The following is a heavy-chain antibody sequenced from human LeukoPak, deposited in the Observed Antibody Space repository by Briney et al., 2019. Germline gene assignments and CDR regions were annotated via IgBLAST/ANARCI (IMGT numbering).Heavy chain of an antibody. V-gene: IGHV1-18*01. CDR3: AREGTMIRHWKTGDNWFDP. CDR1: GYTFTSYG. CDR2: ISAYNGNT. J-gene: IGHJ5*02. D-gene: IGHD3-10*01. Sequence: GASVKVSCKASGYTFTSYGISWVRQAPGQGLEWMGWISAYNGNTNYAQKLQGRVTMTTDTSTSTAYMELRSLRSDDTAVYYRAREGTMIRHWKTGDNWFDPWGQGTLVTVSS.